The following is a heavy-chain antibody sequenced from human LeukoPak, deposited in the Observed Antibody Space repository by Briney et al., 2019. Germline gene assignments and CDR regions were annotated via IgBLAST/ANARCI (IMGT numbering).Heavy chain of an antibody. J-gene: IGHJ5*02. Sequence: ASVKVSCKASGYTFTSYYMHWVRQAPGQGLEWMGIINPSGGSTSYAQKFQGRVTMTRDTSTSTVYMELSSLRSEDTAVYYCASKDSSGWHEGAWGQGTLVTVSS. CDR2: INPSGGST. CDR1: GYTFTSYY. V-gene: IGHV1-46*01. CDR3: ASKDSSGWHEGA. D-gene: IGHD6-19*01.